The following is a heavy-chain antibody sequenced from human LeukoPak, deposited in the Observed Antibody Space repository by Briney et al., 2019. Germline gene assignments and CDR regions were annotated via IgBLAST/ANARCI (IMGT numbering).Heavy chain of an antibody. CDR3: AKEEEVGWYSSSPGSY. Sequence: GGSLRLSCATSGFTFSIYSMNWVRQAPGKGLEWVSSISSSGTYIYYADSMKGRFTISRDNAKNSLYLQMNSLRAEDTAVYYCAKEEEVGWYSSSPGSYWGQGTLVTVSS. V-gene: IGHV3-21*01. D-gene: IGHD6-6*01. CDR2: ISSSGTYI. J-gene: IGHJ4*02. CDR1: GFTFSIYS.